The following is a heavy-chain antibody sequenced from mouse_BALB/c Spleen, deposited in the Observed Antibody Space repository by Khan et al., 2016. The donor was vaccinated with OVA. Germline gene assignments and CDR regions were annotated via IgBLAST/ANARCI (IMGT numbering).Heavy chain of an antibody. D-gene: IGHD2-14*01. Sequence: QVQLQQSGPGLVQPSQSLSITCTVSGFSLTTYGVHWVRQSPGKGLEWLGVIWSGGTTDYNAPFISRLSISKDNSKSQVYVKMNSRQADDTAMYFCARNSYMYDFTYWGQGTLVTVSA. CDR3: ARNSYMYDFTY. J-gene: IGHJ3*01. CDR1: GFSLTTYG. CDR2: IWSGGTT. V-gene: IGHV2-2*01.